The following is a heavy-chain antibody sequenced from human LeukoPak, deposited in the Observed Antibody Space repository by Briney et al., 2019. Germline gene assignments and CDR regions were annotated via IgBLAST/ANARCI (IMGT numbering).Heavy chain of an antibody. Sequence: SVKVSCKASGGTFSSYAISWVRQAPGQGLEWMGGIIPIFGTANYAQKFQGRVTITADKSTSTAYMELSSLRSEDTAVYYCAKGALDIVVVPAAIDLYLWFDPWGQGTLVTVSS. J-gene: IGHJ5*02. CDR3: AKGALDIVVVPAAIDLYLWFDP. V-gene: IGHV1-69*06. CDR2: IIPIFGTA. CDR1: GGTFSSYA. D-gene: IGHD2-2*03.